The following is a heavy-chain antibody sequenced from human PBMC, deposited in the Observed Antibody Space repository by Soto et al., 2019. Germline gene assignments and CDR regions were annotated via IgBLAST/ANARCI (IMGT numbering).Heavy chain of an antibody. J-gene: IGHJ6*02. V-gene: IGHV3-23*01. CDR2: ISGSGGST. D-gene: IGHD6-13*01. CDR1: GFTFSSYA. Sequence: GGSLRLSCAASGFTFSSYAMSWVRQAPGKGLEWVSAISGSGGSTYYADSVKGRFTISRDNSKNTLYLQMNSLRAEDTAVYYCAKGMYSSSWPEGYYYGMDVWGQGTTVTVSS. CDR3: AKGMYSSSWPEGYYYGMDV.